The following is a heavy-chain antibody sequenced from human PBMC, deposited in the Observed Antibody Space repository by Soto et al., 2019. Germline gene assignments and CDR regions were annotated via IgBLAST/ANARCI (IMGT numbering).Heavy chain of an antibody. D-gene: IGHD3-22*01. Sequence: SETLSITCAVSDGSISSGGYSWSWIRQPPGKGLEWIGYIYHSGSTYYNPSLKSRVTISVDRSKNQFSLKLSSVTAADTAVYYCARGGVDYYDSSGYYFSPYYFDYWGQGTLVTVS. CDR3: ARGGVDYYDSSGYYFSPYYFDY. J-gene: IGHJ4*02. CDR1: DGSISSGGYS. CDR2: IYHSGST. V-gene: IGHV4-30-2*01.